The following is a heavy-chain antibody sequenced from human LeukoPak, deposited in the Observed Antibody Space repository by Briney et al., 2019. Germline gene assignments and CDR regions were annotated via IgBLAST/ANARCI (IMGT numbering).Heavy chain of an antibody. D-gene: IGHD5-24*01. CDR3: ARDGYNSPFDY. V-gene: IGHV5-51*01. J-gene: IGHJ4*02. CDR2: IYPPDSDI. Sequence: GESLEISCRGSGYSFSSYWIGWVRQMPGKGLEWMGIIYPPDSDIRYNPSFQGQVTISADKSINTAYLQWDSLKASDTAIYYCARDGYNSPFDYWGQGTLVTVSS. CDR1: GYSFSSYW.